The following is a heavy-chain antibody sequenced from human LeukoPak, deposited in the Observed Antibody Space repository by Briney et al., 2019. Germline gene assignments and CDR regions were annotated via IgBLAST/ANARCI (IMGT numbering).Heavy chain of an antibody. CDR2: INPNSGGT. CDR3: ARVQLGYSYVVY. V-gene: IGHV1-2*06. Sequence: GASVKVSCKASGYTFTGYYMHWVRQAPGQGLEWMGRINPNSGGTNYAQEFQGRVTMTRDTSISTAYMELSRLRSDDTAVYYCARVQLGYSYVVYWGQGTLVTVSS. D-gene: IGHD5-18*01. CDR1: GYTFTGYY. J-gene: IGHJ4*02.